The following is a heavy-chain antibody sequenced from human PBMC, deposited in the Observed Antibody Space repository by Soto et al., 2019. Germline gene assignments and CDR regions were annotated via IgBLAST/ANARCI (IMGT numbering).Heavy chain of an antibody. J-gene: IGHJ3*02. D-gene: IGHD1-26*01. CDR3: AKDNGYSGSYHAAFDI. Sequence: GESLKISCAASGFTFSSYAMSWVRQAPGKGLEWVSAISGSGGSTYYADSVKGRFTISRDNSKNTLYLQMNSLRAEDTAVYYCAKDNGYSGSYHAAFDIWGQGTMVTVSS. V-gene: IGHV3-23*01. CDR1: GFTFSSYA. CDR2: ISGSGGST.